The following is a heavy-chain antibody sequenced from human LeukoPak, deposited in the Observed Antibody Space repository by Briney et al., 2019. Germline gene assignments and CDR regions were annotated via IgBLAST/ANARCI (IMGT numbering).Heavy chain of an antibody. Sequence: SETLSLTCNVSGGSIRSYYWSWIRQPPGKGLEWIGFIYYSGYTNYNPSLKSRVTISVDTSKNQFSLKLSSVTAADTAVYHCAREVPDSIGYYFDYWGQGTLVTVSS. V-gene: IGHV4-59*01. CDR2: IYYSGYT. CDR1: GGSIRSYY. CDR3: AREVPDSIGYYFDY. J-gene: IGHJ4*02. D-gene: IGHD3-22*01.